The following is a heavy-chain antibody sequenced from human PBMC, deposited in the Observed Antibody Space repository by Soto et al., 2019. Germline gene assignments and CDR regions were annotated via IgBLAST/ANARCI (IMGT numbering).Heavy chain of an antibody. J-gene: IGHJ4*02. V-gene: IGHV3-30*18. Sequence: QVQLVESGGGVVQPGNSLRLSCAASGFTFKNYGIHWVRKSPGKGLEWGEIVSYLGSEKYYIDSVKGRFSVSRDHSKNTVYLQMNSLRPEDTAVYYCAKDRLLRTYYFDSWGQGTRVTVSS. D-gene: IGHD2-15*01. CDR3: AKDRLLRTYYFDS. CDR2: VSYLGSEK. CDR1: GFTFKNYG.